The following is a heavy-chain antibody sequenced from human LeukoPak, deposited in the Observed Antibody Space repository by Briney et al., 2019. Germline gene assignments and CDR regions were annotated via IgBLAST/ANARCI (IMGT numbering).Heavy chain of an antibody. V-gene: IGHV1-2*02. CDR1: GYTFTSYY. Sequence: ASVTVSCKASGYTFTSYYMHWVRQAPGQRLEWLGWISGNNGVTNFAQEFQGRVTLTRDTSISTVYMELSRLTSDDTAMYYCARDPPTAVDIDYWGQGTLLTVSS. CDR3: ARDPPTAVDIDY. D-gene: IGHD2-2*01. J-gene: IGHJ4*02. CDR2: ISGNNGVT.